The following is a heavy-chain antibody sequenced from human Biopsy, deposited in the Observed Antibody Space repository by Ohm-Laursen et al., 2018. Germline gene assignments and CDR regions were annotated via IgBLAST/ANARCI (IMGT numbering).Heavy chain of an antibody. Sequence: SETLSLTCPVSGGSFTGHYWTWIRQPPGKGLEWIGHISHTGYTSYKSSLKSRVTISLDTSRKHFSLRLTSLVAADTAVYYCARGSNEYGGLYFPHWGQGTLVTVSS. V-gene: IGHV4-59*11. CDR2: ISHTGYT. D-gene: IGHD4-23*01. CDR1: GGSFTGHY. J-gene: IGHJ1*01. CDR3: ARGSNEYGGLYFPH.